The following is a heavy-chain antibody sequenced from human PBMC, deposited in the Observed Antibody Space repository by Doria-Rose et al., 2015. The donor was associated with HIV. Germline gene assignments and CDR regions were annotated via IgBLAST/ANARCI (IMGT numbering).Heavy chain of an antibody. CDR1: GVSLSSPGMG. Sequence: QVTLKESGPVLVKPTETLTLTGTVSGVSLSSPGMGVSWIRQPPGKALEWLANIFSDDERSYKTSLESRLTISRGTSKSQVVLTMTDMDPVDTATYYCARIKSSRWYHKYYFDFWGQGTLVIVSA. V-gene: IGHV2-26*01. CDR3: ARIKSSRWYHKYYFDF. J-gene: IGHJ4*02. D-gene: IGHD6-13*01. CDR2: IFSDDER.